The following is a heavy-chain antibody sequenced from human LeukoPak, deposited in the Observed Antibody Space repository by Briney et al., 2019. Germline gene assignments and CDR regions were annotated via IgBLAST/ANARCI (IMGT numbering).Heavy chain of an antibody. V-gene: IGHV3-21*01. CDR1: GFTFSSYS. J-gene: IGHJ4*02. Sequence: GGSLRLSCAASGFTFSSYSMNWVRQAPGKGLEWVSSISSSSSYIYYADSVKGRFTISRDNAKNSLDLQMNRLRAEDTAVYYCARDTLGEGEDANYAVYYFDYWGQGTPVTVSS. CDR3: ARDTLGEGEDANYAVYYFDY. CDR2: ISSSSSYI. D-gene: IGHD3-10*01.